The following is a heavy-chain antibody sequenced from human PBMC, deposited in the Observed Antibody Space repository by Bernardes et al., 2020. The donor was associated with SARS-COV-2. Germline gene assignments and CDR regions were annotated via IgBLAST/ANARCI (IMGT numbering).Heavy chain of an antibody. D-gene: IGHD3-22*01. CDR1: GSTLSFFS. V-gene: IGHV1-24*01. CDR2: YNPADGET. J-gene: IGHJ4*02. CDR3: AKGRDSGYLVPFDY. Sequence: ASVKVSCKVSGSTLSFFSIHWVRQPPGKGLEWIGGYNPADGETMFAQNLQGRATMSEDTSTDTAYMELTSLKSEDTAVYYCAKGRDSGYLVPFDYWGQGTLVTVSS.